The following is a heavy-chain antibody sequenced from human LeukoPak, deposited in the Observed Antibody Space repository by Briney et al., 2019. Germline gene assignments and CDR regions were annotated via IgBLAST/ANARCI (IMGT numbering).Heavy chain of an antibody. CDR3: ARDSTMTTVTHYGMDV. V-gene: IGHV3-48*03. CDR1: GFTFSSYK. CDR2: ISSSGSTI. D-gene: IGHD4-17*01. J-gene: IGHJ6*04. Sequence: GGSLRLSCAASGFTFSSYKMNWVRQAPGTGQGRVSYISSSGSTIYYADSVKGRFTITRDNAKNSLYLQMNSLRAEDTAVYYCARDSTMTTVTHYGMDVWGKGTTVTVSS.